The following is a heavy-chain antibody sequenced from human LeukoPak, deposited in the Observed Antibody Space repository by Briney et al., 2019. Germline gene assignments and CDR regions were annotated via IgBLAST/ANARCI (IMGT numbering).Heavy chain of an antibody. CDR3: ARDRRYYDSSGYSGWRIDP. Sequence: KPSETLSLTCAVYGGSFSGYYWSWIRQPPGKGLEWIGEINHSGSTNYNPSLKSRVTISVDTSKNQFSLKLSSVTAADTAVYYCARDRRYYDSSGYSGWRIDPWGQGTLVTVSS. CDR1: GGSFSGYY. J-gene: IGHJ5*02. D-gene: IGHD3-22*01. CDR2: INHSGST. V-gene: IGHV4-34*01.